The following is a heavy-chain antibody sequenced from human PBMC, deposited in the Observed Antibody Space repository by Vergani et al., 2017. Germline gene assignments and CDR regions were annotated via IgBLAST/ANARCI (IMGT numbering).Heavy chain of an antibody. CDR2: MNPNSGNT. D-gene: IGHD5-24*01. J-gene: IGHJ5*02. V-gene: IGHV1-8*02. CDR3: ARDSRDGSKGP. Sequence: QVQLVQSGAEVKKPGASVKVFCKASGYTFTSYAMHWVRQAPGQRLEWMGWMNPNSGNTGYAQKFQGRVTMTRNTSISTAYMELSRLRSDATAVYYCARDSRDGSKGPWGQGTLVTVSS. CDR1: GYTFTSYA.